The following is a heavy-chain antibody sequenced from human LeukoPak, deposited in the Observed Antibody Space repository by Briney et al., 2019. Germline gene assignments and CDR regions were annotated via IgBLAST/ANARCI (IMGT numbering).Heavy chain of an antibody. CDR3: AREKGYCSGGSCPEVFDY. CDR1: GYTFTGYY. CDR2: INPNSGGT. D-gene: IGHD2-15*01. Sequence: ASVKVSCKASGYTFTGYYMHWVRQAPGQGLEWMGWINPNSGGTNYAQKFQGRVTMTRDTSISTAYMELSRLRSDDTAVYYCAREKGYCSGGSCPEVFDYWGQGTLVTVSS. V-gene: IGHV1-2*02. J-gene: IGHJ4*02.